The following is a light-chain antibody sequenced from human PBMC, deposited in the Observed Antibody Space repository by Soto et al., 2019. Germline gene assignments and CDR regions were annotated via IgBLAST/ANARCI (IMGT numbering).Light chain of an antibody. CDR1: QSVSSS. J-gene: IGKJ2*01. Sequence: EIVMTQSPVTLSVSPGERATLSCRASQSVSSSLAWFQQKPGQAPRLLIYGASTRATGIPARFSGSGSGTEFTLTISSLQSEDFAVYSCQQYNTWPRTFGQGTKLE. CDR3: QQYNTWPRT. V-gene: IGKV3-15*01. CDR2: GAS.